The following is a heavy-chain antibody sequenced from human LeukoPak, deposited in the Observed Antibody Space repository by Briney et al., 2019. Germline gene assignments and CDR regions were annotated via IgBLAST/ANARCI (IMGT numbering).Heavy chain of an antibody. Sequence: GESLKISCKGSGYNFTSYWIGWVRQMPGKGLEWMGIISPGDSDIRYSPSFQGQVTISADKSISTAYLQWSSLKASDTAVYYCARRLGSSTWRFFDHWGQGTLVTVSS. CDR2: ISPGDSDI. D-gene: IGHD6-13*01. J-gene: IGHJ4*02. CDR1: GYNFTSYW. CDR3: ARRLGSSTWRFFDH. V-gene: IGHV5-51*01.